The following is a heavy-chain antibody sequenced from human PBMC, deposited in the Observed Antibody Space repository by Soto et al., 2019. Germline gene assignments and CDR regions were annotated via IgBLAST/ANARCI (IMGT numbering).Heavy chain of an antibody. J-gene: IGHJ4*02. D-gene: IGHD4-17*01. CDR3: ARDSRFSHDYGDPHFDY. V-gene: IGHV1-18*01. CDR1: GYTFTSYG. CDR2: ISAYNGNT. Sequence: QVQLVQSGAEVKKPGASVKVSCKASGYTFTSYGISWVRQAPGQGLEWMGWISAYNGNTNYAQKLQGRVTMTTDTSTSTAYMELRGLRSDDTAVYYCARDSRFSHDYGDPHFDYWGQGTLVTVSS.